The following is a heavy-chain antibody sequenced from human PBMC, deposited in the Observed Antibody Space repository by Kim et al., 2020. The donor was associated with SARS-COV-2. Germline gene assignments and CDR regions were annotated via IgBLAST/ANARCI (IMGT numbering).Heavy chain of an antibody. CDR3: ARLEYRSSSRLFDP. V-gene: IGHV4-39*02. J-gene: IGHJ5*02. D-gene: IGHD6-6*01. CDR2: IYYTGDT. Sequence: SETLSLTCTVSGGSVSSSNYYWGWIRQPPGQGLEWIGNIYYTGDTYYNPSLKSRVTIYVDTSKNHFSLRLSSLTAADTTVYYCARLEYRSSSRLFDPWGQGTLVTVSS. CDR1: GGSVSSSNYY.